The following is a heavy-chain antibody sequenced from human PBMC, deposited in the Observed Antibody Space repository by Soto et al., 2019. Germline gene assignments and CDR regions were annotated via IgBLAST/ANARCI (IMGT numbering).Heavy chain of an antibody. D-gene: IGHD4-17*01. J-gene: IGHJ5*02. Sequence: QVQLVQSGAEMKKPGSSVKVSCKASGGTFISYAISWVRQAPGQGLEWMGEIISIFGTVNYAQKFQGRVTITADESTNTAYMELNRLRSEDTAMYYCARREVDGDYGPNWFDPWGQGTLVTVSS. CDR2: IISIFGTV. CDR1: GGTFISYA. CDR3: ARREVDGDYGPNWFDP. V-gene: IGHV1-69*12.